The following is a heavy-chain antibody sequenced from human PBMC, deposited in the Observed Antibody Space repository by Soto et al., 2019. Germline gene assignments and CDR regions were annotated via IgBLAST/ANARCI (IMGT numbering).Heavy chain of an antibody. V-gene: IGHV4-34*01. Sequence: SETLSLTCAVYGGSFSDYYWSWIRQPPGKGLEWIGEINRSGSTNYNPSLKSRVTISVDTSKNQFSLKLSSVTAADTAVYYCARFTGIDGYNKWGQGTLVTVSS. CDR2: INRSGST. CDR3: ARFTGIDGYNK. J-gene: IGHJ4*02. D-gene: IGHD5-18*01. CDR1: GGSFSDYY.